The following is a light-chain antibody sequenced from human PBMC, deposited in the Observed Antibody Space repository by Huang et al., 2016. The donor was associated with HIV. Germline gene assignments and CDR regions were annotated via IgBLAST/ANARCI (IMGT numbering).Light chain of an antibody. V-gene: IGKV3-15*01. J-gene: IGKJ1*01. CDR1: QSVSSN. CDR3: QHYNNWWT. CDR2: GAS. Sequence: EIVMTQSPATLSVSPGARATLSCRASQSVSSNLAWYQQKPGQAPRLLIYGASTRATGIPARFSGSGSGTEFTLTISSLQSEDFAVYYCQHYNNWWTFGQGTKVEIK.